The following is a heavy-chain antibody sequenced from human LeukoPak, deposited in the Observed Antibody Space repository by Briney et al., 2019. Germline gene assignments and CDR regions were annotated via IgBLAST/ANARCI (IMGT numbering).Heavy chain of an antibody. J-gene: IGHJ4*02. D-gene: IGHD2/OR15-2a*01. Sequence: SETLSLTCTVSGGSISSYYWSWIRQPPGKGLEWIGYIYYSGSTNYNPSLKSRVTISVDTSKNQFSLKLSSVTAADTAVYYCARGIKILRGYYFDYWGQGTLVTVSS. CDR2: IYYSGST. CDR1: GGSISSYY. CDR3: ARGIKILRGYYFDY. V-gene: IGHV4-59*01.